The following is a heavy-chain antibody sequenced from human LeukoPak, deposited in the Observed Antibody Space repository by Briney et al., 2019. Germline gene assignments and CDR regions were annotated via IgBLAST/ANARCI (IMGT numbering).Heavy chain of an antibody. CDR1: GFTFSTFA. CDR2: IFPSGGEI. Sequence: GGSLRLSCAASGFTFSTFAMIWVRQPPGKGLEWVSSIFPSGGEIHYADSVRGRFTISRDNSKSTLSLQMNSLSAEDTAVYYCAKGPRPDILTGYYLYYYMDVWGKGTPVTISS. D-gene: IGHD3-9*01. CDR3: AKGPRPDILTGYYLYYYMDV. J-gene: IGHJ6*03. V-gene: IGHV3-23*01.